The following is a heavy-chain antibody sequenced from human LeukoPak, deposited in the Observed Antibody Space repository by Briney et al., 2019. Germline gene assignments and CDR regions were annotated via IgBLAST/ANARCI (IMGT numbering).Heavy chain of an antibody. Sequence: SETLSLTCTVSGGSISSSSYYWGWIRQPPGKGLEWIGSIYYSGSTYYNPSLKSRVTISVDTSKNQFSLRLSSVTTADTAVYYCARRGVVTATSFDAMDVWGNGTTVTVSS. CDR1: GGSISSSSYY. CDR3: ARRGVVTATSFDAMDV. D-gene: IGHD2-21*02. V-gene: IGHV4-39*07. CDR2: IYYSGST. J-gene: IGHJ6*03.